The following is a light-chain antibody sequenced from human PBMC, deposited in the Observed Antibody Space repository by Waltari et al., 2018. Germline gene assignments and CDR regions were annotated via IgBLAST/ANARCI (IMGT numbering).Light chain of an antibody. CDR1: QNVFHSY. CDR2: GTS. J-gene: IGKJ1*01. Sequence: VVLTQSPGTLSLSPGERATLSCRASQNVFHSYLAWYQRKPGQAPRLLIYGTSNRATGIPDRFSGSGSGADFTLTISRLEPEDFATYYCQQVNSFPRTFGQGTKVEVK. CDR3: QQVNSFPRT. V-gene: IGKV3-20*01.